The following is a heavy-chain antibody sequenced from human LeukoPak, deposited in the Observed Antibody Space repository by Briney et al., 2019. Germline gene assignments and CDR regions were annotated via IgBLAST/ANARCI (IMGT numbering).Heavy chain of an antibody. V-gene: IGHV3-23*01. CDR1: GFTFSSYA. Sequence: PGGSLRLSCAASGFTFSSYAMSWVRQAPGKGLEWVSAISGSGGSTYYADSVKGRFTISRDNSKNTLYLQMNSLRAEDTAVYYCAKARNSSGWSTPWFDPWGQGTLVTVSS. CDR3: AKARNSSGWSTPWFDP. J-gene: IGHJ5*02. D-gene: IGHD6-19*01. CDR2: ISGSGGST.